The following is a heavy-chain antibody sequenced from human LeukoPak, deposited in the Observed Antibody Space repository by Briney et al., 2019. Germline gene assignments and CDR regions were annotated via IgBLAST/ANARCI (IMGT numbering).Heavy chain of an antibody. CDR3: ARDWDIVVVPAAHMAGYYGMDV. CDR2: INPSGGST. J-gene: IGHJ6*02. CDR1: GYTFTSYY. D-gene: IGHD2-2*01. V-gene: IGHV1-46*01. Sequence: GASVKVSCKASGYTFTSYYMHWVRQAPGQGLEWIGIINPSGGSTSYAQKFQGRVTMTRDTSTSTVYMELSSLISEDTGVYYCARDWDIVVVPAAHMAGYYGMDVWGQGTTVTVSS.